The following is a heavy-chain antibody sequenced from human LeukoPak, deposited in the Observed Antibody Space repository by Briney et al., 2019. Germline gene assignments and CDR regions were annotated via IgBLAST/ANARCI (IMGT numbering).Heavy chain of an antibody. J-gene: IGHJ4*02. V-gene: IGHV1-69*13. CDR1: GDTFSSYP. D-gene: IGHD1-26*01. CDR3: ARDKERGAHPGRFHY. Sequence: ASVKVSCKTSGDTFSSYPISWVRQAPGQGLEWVGGIVPIFGKPTYAERFQGRVTITADESTSTADMELNGLTSDDTALYYCARDKERGAHPGRFHYWGQGTLVTVSS. CDR2: IVPIFGKP.